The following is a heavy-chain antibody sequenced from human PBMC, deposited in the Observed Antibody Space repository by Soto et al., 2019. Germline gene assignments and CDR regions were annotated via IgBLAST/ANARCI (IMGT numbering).Heavy chain of an antibody. CDR1: GFSFRNYG. J-gene: IGHJ5*02. CDR3: ARWGGGYYASWFDP. CDR2: TSSDGSTK. Sequence: QVLLVESGGGVVQPGTSLRLSCAASGFSFRNYGMHWVRQAPGKGLEWVAVTSSDGSTKYYAASVKGRFTISSDNSKNTLYLQMSSLRAEDTALYYCARWGGGYYASWFDPWGQGTRVIVSS. D-gene: IGHD1-26*01. V-gene: IGHV3-33*01.